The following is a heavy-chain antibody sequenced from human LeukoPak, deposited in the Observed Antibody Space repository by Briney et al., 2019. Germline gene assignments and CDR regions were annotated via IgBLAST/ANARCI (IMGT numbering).Heavy chain of an antibody. CDR2: INHSGST. CDR3: ARGVYDSSGYYLDY. CDR1: GGSFSGYY. J-gene: IGHJ4*02. V-gene: IGHV4-34*01. Sequence: SETVSLTCAVYGGSFSGYYWSWIRQPPGKGLEWSGEINHSGSTNYNPSLKSRVTISVDTSKNQFSLKLSSVTAADTAVYYCARGVYDSSGYYLDYWCQGTLVTVSS. D-gene: IGHD3-22*01.